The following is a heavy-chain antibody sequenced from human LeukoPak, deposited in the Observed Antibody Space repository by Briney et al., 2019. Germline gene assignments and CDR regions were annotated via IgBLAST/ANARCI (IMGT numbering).Heavy chain of an antibody. J-gene: IGHJ4*02. V-gene: IGHV3-30*02. CDR2: IRYDGRNK. CDR1: GFTFSSYG. CDR3: ARHLSGVTGYTYGRGIDY. Sequence: GGSLRLSCAASGFTFSSYGMHWVRQAPGKGLDWVAFIRYDGRNKYYADSVKGRFTISRDNTKKSLYLQMNSLRAEDMAVYYCARHLSGVTGYTYGRGIDYWGQGTLVTVSS. D-gene: IGHD5-18*01.